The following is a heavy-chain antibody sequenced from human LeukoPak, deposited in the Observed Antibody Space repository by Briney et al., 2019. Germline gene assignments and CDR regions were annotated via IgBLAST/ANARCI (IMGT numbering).Heavy chain of an antibody. CDR1: GFTFSSYS. Sequence: GGSLRLSCAASGFTFSSYSMNWVRQAPGKGLEWVSYISSSSSTIYYADSVKGRFTISRDNAKNLLYLQMNSLRAEDTAVYYCAGDLGGGDIDYWGQGTLVTVSS. D-gene: IGHD2-21*01. J-gene: IGHJ4*02. CDR3: AGDLGGGDIDY. V-gene: IGHV3-48*01. CDR2: ISSSSSTI.